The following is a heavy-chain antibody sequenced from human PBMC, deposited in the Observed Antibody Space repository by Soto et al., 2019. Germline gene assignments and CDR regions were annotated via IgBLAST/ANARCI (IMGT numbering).Heavy chain of an antibody. CDR3: TRSNTASSSPDY. D-gene: IGHD6-13*01. Sequence: QVQLQESGPGLVKPSETLSLTCTVSGGSIRDFHWSWIRQPPGKGLEWIGSFYFSETTNSDPSLKGRVTVAVDSSKSHFSLKLASVTADDTAIYYCTRSNTASSSPDYWGQGSLVTVSS. J-gene: IGHJ4*02. CDR1: GGSIRDFH. CDR2: FYFSETT. V-gene: IGHV4-59*08.